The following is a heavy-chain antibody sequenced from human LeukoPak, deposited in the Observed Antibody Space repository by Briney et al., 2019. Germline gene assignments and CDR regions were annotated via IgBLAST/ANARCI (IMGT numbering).Heavy chain of an antibody. V-gene: IGHV1-18*01. Sequence: ASVKVSCKASGYTFTSYGISWVRQAPGQGLEWMGWISAYNGNTSYAQKLQGRVTMTTDTSTSTAYMELRSLRSDDTAVYYCAREDYDFWSNYYYYYMDVWGKGTTVTVSS. D-gene: IGHD3-3*01. CDR2: ISAYNGNT. J-gene: IGHJ6*03. CDR3: AREDYDFWSNYYYYYMDV. CDR1: GYTFTSYG.